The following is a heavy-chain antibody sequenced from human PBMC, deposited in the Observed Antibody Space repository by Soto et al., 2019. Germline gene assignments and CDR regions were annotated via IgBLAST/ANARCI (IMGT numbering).Heavy chain of an antibody. J-gene: IGHJ3*02. D-gene: IGHD3-3*01. V-gene: IGHV3-30*18. CDR3: AKDRAFWSGTHDAFDI. Sequence: GGSLRLSCAASEFTFSSYGMHWVRQAPGKGLEWLSVISYDGTNKYYTDSVTGRFTISRDNSKNTLYLQMSTLRGEDTAVYYCAKDRAFWSGTHDAFDIWGQGTMVTV. CDR1: EFTFSSYG. CDR2: ISYDGTNK.